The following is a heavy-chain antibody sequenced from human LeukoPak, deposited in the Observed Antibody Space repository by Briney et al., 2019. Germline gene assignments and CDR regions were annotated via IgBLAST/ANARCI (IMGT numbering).Heavy chain of an antibody. Sequence: SETLSLTCTVSGYSISSDYYWGWIRQPPGKGLEWIGSIFHRGSPYYNPSLKSRVTISVDTSKNQFSLKLISVTAADTAVYYCARDRHSGTTVVTHDFDYWGQGTLVTVSS. CDR3: ARDRHSGTTVVTHDFDY. J-gene: IGHJ4*02. V-gene: IGHV4-38-2*02. D-gene: IGHD4-23*01. CDR2: IFHRGSP. CDR1: GYSISSDYY.